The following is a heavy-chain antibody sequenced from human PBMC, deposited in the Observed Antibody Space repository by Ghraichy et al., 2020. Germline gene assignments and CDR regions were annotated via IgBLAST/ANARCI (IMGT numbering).Heavy chain of an antibody. CDR3: ARLRDMTPTHNFYHSLDF. Sequence: SETLSLTCAVSGGSISGYYWGWIRQPPGKGLEWVGYIHYTGITKYDPSLESRLTLSVDMSKNHFSLGLSYVTAADTAIYYCARLRDMTPTHNFYHSLDFWGLGTTVIVSS. D-gene: IGHD5-24*01. CDR2: IHYTGIT. V-gene: IGHV4-59*01. J-gene: IGHJ6*02. CDR1: GGSISGYY.